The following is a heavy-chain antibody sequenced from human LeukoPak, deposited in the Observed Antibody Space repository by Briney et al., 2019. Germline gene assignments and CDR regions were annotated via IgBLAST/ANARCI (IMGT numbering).Heavy chain of an antibody. CDR1: GFTFSSYA. J-gene: IGHJ4*02. CDR2: ISYDGSNK. Sequence: GRSLRLSCAASGFTFSSYAMHWVRQAPGKGLEWVAVISYDGSNKYYADSVKGRFTISRDNSKNTLYLQMNSLRAEDTAVYYCARDLRRAAGYCSSTSCYPSYYFDYWGQGTLVTVSS. CDR3: ARDLRRAAGYCSSTSCYPSYYFDY. V-gene: IGHV3-30*01. D-gene: IGHD2-2*01.